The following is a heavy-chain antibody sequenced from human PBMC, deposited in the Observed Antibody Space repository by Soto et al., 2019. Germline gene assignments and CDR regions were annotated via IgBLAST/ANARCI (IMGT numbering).Heavy chain of an antibody. CDR3: AKALGELWFGDLLPDY. CDR1: GFTFSDYA. D-gene: IGHD3-10*01. J-gene: IGHJ4*02. V-gene: IGHV3-23*01. Sequence: EVQLLESGGGLVQPGGSLRLSCAASGFTFSDYAMSWVRQAPGKGLEWVSGISGSGGSTYFADSVKGRFTISRDNSKNTLYLELHSLRVEDTATYYCAKALGELWFGDLLPDYWGQGTLVTVSS. CDR2: ISGSGGST.